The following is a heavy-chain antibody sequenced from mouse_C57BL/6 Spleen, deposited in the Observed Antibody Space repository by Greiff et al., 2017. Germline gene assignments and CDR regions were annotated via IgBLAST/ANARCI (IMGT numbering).Heavy chain of an antibody. CDR3: ARSGSSYDFDY. J-gene: IGHJ2*01. Sequence: QVQLKQSGPELVKPGASVKISCKASGYSFTSYYIHWVKQRPGQGLEWIGWIYPGSGNTKYNEKFKGKATLTADTSSSTAYMQLSSLTSEDSAVYYCARSGSSYDFDYWGQGTTLTVSS. D-gene: IGHD1-1*01. V-gene: IGHV1-66*01. CDR2: IYPGSGNT. CDR1: GYSFTSYY.